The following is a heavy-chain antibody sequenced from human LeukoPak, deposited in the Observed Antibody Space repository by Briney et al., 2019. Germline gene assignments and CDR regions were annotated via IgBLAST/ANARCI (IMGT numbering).Heavy chain of an antibody. J-gene: IGHJ6*03. V-gene: IGHV4-34*01. CDR1: GGSFSGYY. CDR2: INHSGST. CDR3: ARGGHRYYYYYYMDV. Sequence: PSETLSLTCAVYGGSFSGYYWSWIRRPPGKGLEWIGEINHSGSTNYNPSLKSRVTISVDTSKNQFSLKLSSVTAADTAVYYCARGGHRYYYYYYMDVWGKGTTVTVSS.